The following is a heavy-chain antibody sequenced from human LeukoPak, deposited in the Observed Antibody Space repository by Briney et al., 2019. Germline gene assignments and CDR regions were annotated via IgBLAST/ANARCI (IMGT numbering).Heavy chain of an antibody. Sequence: ASVTVSCKASGYTFTSYDINWVRQAPGQGLEWMGWMNPNSGNTGYAQKFQGRVTMTRNTSISTAYMELSSLRSEDTAVYYCAREAYCGGDCYSYFDYWGQGTLVTVSS. CDR1: GYTFTSYD. J-gene: IGHJ4*02. CDR2: MNPNSGNT. D-gene: IGHD2-21*02. CDR3: AREAYCGGDCYSYFDY. V-gene: IGHV1-8*01.